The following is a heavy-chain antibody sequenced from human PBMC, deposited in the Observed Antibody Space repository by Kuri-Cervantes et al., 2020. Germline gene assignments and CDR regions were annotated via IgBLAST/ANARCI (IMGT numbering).Heavy chain of an antibody. V-gene: IGHV3-13*01. CDR2: IGTAGDT. D-gene: IGHD6-19*01. J-gene: IGHJ6*02. CDR3: ARGTSSGWYDHYYYYGMDV. CDR1: GFTFSSYD. Sequence: GGSLRLSCAASGFTFSSYDMHWVRQATGKGLEWVSAIGTAGDTYYPGSVKGRFTISRENAKNSLYLQMNGLRAGDTAVYYCARGTSSGWYDHYYYYGMDVWGQGTTVTVSS.